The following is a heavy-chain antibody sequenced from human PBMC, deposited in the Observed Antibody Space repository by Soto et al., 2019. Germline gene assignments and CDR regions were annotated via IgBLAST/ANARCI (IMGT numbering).Heavy chain of an antibody. CDR2: ISSSSSSI. CDR3: ARKTRGVTGDFQH. D-gene: IGHD3-10*01. J-gene: IGHJ1*01. Sequence: GGSLRLSCAASGFTFSSYSMNWVRQAPGKGLEWVSYISSSSSSIYYADSVKGRFTISRDNAKNSLYLQMNSLRAEDTAVYYFARKTRGVTGDFQHWGQGTLVTVAS. V-gene: IGHV3-48*01. CDR1: GFTFSSYS.